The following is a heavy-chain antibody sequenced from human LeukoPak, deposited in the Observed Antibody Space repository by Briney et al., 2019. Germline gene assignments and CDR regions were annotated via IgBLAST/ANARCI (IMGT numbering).Heavy chain of an antibody. D-gene: IGHD3-10*01. CDR3: AKGGLLWFGDI. Sequence: GGSLRPSCAASGFTFDDYAMHWVRQAPGKGLEWVSGISWNSGSIGYADSVKGRFTISRDNAKNSLYLQMNSLRAEDTALYYCAKGGLLWFGDIWGQGTMVTVSS. CDR2: ISWNSGSI. CDR1: GFTFDDYA. V-gene: IGHV3-9*01. J-gene: IGHJ3*02.